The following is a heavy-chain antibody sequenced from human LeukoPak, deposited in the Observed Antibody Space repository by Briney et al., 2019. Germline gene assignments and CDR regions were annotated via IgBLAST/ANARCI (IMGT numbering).Heavy chain of an antibody. Sequence: GASVKVSCKASGGTFSGYAISWVRQAPGQGLEWMGGIIPIFGTPNYAQKFQGRVTITADESTSTAYMELSSLRSQDTAVYYCARGWLAETTVVTPYNYWGQGTLVTASS. CDR1: GGTFSGYA. J-gene: IGHJ4*02. D-gene: IGHD4-17*01. CDR3: ARGWLAETTVVTPYNY. CDR2: IIPIFGTP. V-gene: IGHV1-69*13.